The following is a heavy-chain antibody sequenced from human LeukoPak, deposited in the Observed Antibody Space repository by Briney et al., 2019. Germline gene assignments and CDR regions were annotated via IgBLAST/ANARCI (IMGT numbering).Heavy chain of an antibody. Sequence: GSLRLSCAAAGFAFNDFAMSWVRQTPGKGLEWVSSITSTGESTYYADSLRGRFTISRGNSGGTLYLQMNSLRTEDSAVYYCAKRLSRGYFGKLIFDFWGQGALVTVSS. CDR2: ITSTGEST. V-gene: IGHV3-23*01. CDR1: GFAFNDFA. D-gene: IGHD3-9*01. J-gene: IGHJ4*02. CDR3: AKRLSRGYFGKLIFDF.